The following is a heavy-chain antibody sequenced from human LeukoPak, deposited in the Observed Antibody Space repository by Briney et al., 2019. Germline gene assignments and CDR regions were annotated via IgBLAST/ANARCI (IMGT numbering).Heavy chain of an antibody. D-gene: IGHD6-13*01. V-gene: IGHV4-59*08. J-gene: IGHJ6*02. CDR3: ARHPTSRNSREDG. CDR2: IYYSGST. Sequence: SETLSLTCTVSGGSISSYYWSWIRQPPGKGLEWIGYIYYSGSTNYNPSLKSRVTISVDTSKNQFSLKLSSVTAADTAVYYCARHPTSRNSREDGWGQGTTVTVSS. CDR1: GGSISSYY.